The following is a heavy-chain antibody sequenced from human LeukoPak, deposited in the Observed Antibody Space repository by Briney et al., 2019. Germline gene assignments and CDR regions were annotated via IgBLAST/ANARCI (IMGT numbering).Heavy chain of an antibody. J-gene: IGHJ6*03. CDR2: INTNTGNP. CDR1: GYTFTSYA. Sequence: ASVKVSCKASGYTFTSYAMNWVRQAPGQGLEWMGWINTNTGNPTYAQGFTGRFVFSLDTSVSTAYLQISSLKAEDTAVYYCARAPNLVYGDPRVRAYYYYYMDVWGKGTTVTVSS. D-gene: IGHD4-17*01. CDR3: ARAPNLVYGDPRVRAYYYYYMDV. V-gene: IGHV7-4-1*02.